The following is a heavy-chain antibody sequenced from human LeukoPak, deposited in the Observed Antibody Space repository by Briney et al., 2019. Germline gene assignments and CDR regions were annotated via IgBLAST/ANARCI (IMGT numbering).Heavy chain of an antibody. CDR1: GFTFSSAG. J-gene: IGHJ4*02. CDR3: ARGRNTGRQFYFDY. Sequence: GGSLRLSCAASGFTFSSAGMGWVRQAPGKGLECVSPITGSGGSTSYTDSVKGRFTISRDNSKNTLYLQMNSLRAEDTAVYYCARGRNTGRQFYFDYWGQGTLVTVAS. V-gene: IGHV3-23*01. CDR2: ITGSGGST. D-gene: IGHD5-18*01.